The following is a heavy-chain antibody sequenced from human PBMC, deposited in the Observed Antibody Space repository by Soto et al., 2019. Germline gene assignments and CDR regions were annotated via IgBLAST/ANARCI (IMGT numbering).Heavy chain of an antibody. J-gene: IGHJ5*02. CDR2: IYYSGST. CDR3: ARARTERFDP. CDR1: GGSISSYY. Sequence: ETLSLTCTVSGGSISSYYWSWIRQPPGKGLEWIGYIYYSGSTNYNPSLKSRVTISVDTSKNQFSLKLSSVTAADTAVYYCARARTERFDPWGQGTLVTVSS. V-gene: IGHV4-59*01.